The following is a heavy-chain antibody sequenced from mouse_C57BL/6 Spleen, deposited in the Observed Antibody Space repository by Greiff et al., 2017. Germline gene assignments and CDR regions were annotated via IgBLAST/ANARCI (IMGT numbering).Heavy chain of an antibody. Sequence: QVQLKESGAELVKPGASVKLSCKASGYTFTSYWMHWVKQRPGRGLEWIGRIDPNSGGTKYNEKFKSKATLTVDKPSSTAYMQLSSLTSEDSAVYYCARENGDGYYKDYWGQGTTLTVSS. J-gene: IGHJ2*01. D-gene: IGHD2-3*01. V-gene: IGHV1-72*01. CDR2: IDPNSGGT. CDR1: GYTFTSYW. CDR3: ARENGDGYYKDY.